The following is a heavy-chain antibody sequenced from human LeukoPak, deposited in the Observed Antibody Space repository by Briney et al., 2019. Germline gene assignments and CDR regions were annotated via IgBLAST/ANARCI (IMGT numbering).Heavy chain of an antibody. V-gene: IGHV4-59*01. CDR3: ARTTEAHSWLTRYYSYYMDV. Sequence: SETLSLTCTVSSGSFRTYYWSWIRQPPGKGLEWIGYIFYNEGTSYNPSLKSRVTISVDTSKNQFSLRLRSVTAADTAVYYCARTTEAHSWLTRYYSYYMDVWGKGTTVTVSS. D-gene: IGHD6-13*01. J-gene: IGHJ6*03. CDR2: IFYNEGT. CDR1: SGSFRTYY.